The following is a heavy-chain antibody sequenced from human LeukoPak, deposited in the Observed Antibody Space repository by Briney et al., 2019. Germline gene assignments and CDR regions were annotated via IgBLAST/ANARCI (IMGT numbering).Heavy chain of an antibody. CDR2: ISGSGDNT. Sequence: GGSLRLSCAASGFTFSSYAMSWVRQAPGKGLEWVSAISGSGDNTYYADSVKGRFTISRDNSKNTLYLQMNSLRAEDTAVYYCAKQGSYDFWSGYYLPYYYYGMDVWGQGTTVTVSS. J-gene: IGHJ6*02. CDR1: GFTFSSYA. D-gene: IGHD3-3*01. V-gene: IGHV3-23*01. CDR3: AKQGSYDFWSGYYLPYYYYGMDV.